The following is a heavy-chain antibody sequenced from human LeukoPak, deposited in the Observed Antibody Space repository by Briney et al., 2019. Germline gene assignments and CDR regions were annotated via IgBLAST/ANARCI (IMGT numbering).Heavy chain of an antibody. V-gene: IGHV4-34*01. J-gene: IGHJ4*02. CDR1: GGSISSYY. D-gene: IGHD1-7*01. Sequence: SETLSLTCTVSGGSISSYYWSWIRQPPGKGLEWIGEINHSGSTNYNPSLKSRVTISVDTSKNQFSLKLSSVTAADTAVYYCASISSPWNSYFDYWGQGTLVTVSS. CDR2: INHSGST. CDR3: ASISSPWNSYFDY.